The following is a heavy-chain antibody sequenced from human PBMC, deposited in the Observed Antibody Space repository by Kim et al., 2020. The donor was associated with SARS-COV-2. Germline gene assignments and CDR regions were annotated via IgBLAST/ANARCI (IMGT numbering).Heavy chain of an antibody. CDR2: ISYDGSNK. Sequence: GGSLRLSCAASGFTFSSYGMHWVRQAPGKGLEWVAVISYDGSNKYYADSVKGRFTISRDNSKNTLYLQMNSLRAEDTAVYYCAKIVGAARGSVPPSGSEDYWGQGTLVTVSS. V-gene: IGHV3-30*18. CDR1: GFTFSSYG. D-gene: IGHD1-26*01. J-gene: IGHJ4*02. CDR3: AKIVGAARGSVPPSGSEDY.